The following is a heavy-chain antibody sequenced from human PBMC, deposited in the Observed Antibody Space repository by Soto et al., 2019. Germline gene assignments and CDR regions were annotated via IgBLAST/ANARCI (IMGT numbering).Heavy chain of an antibody. Sequence: QVQLVQSGAEVKKPGSSVKVSCKASGGTFRSYAISWVRQAPGQGLEWMGGIIPIFGTANYAQKFQGRVTITAEDPTSTAYMVLSRLRSDYTAVYYCETATGGSYCSVGSCYAGDSYYGMDVWGRRTTLTFS. D-gene: IGHD2-15*01. CDR1: GGTFRSYA. CDR2: IIPIFGTA. J-gene: IGHJ6*02. V-gene: IGHV1-69*01. CDR3: ETATGGSYCSVGSCYAGDSYYGMDV.